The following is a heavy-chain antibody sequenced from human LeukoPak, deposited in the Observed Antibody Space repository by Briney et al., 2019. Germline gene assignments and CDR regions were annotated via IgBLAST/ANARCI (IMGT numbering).Heavy chain of an antibody. CDR1: GFTFSDYY. J-gene: IGHJ4*02. V-gene: IGHV3-23*01. CDR2: ISGSGGST. Sequence: PGGSLRLSCVASGFTFSDYYMAWVRQAPGKGLEWVSAISGSGGSTYYADSVKGRFTISRDNSKNTLYLQMNSLRAEDTAVYYCAKDDPKAYFDYWGQGNLVTVSS. CDR3: AKDDPKAYFDY.